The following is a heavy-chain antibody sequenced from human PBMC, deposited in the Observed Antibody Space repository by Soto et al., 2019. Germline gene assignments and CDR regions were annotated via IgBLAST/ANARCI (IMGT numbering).Heavy chain of an antibody. D-gene: IGHD1-26*01. J-gene: IGHJ3*02. CDR3: AKVGVGSTSNAFDI. CDR2: ISYDGSNK. V-gene: IGHV3-30*18. Sequence: QVQLVESGGGVVQPGRSLRLSCAASGFTFRSYGMHWVRQAPGKGLEWVAVISYDGSNKYYADSVKGRFTISRDNSKNTLYLQMNSLRAEDTAVYYCAKVGVGSTSNAFDIWGQGTMVTVSP. CDR1: GFTFRSYG.